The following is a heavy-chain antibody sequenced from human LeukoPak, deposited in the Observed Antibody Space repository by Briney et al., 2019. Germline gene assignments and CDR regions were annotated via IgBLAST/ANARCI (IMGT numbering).Heavy chain of an antibody. CDR2: LSHAGNT. CDR3: ARHNAPRRVGFDF. J-gene: IGHJ4*02. CDR1: GDSVRNDFYY. Sequence: SETLSLTCSVSGDSVRNDFYYWGWIRQPPGKGLEWVACLSHAGNTWYNPSLESRLSISVDTSKNQFSLKFSSVTAADTALYWCARHNAPRRVGFDFWGPGTLVTVSS. V-gene: IGHV4-39*01. D-gene: IGHD2-2*01.